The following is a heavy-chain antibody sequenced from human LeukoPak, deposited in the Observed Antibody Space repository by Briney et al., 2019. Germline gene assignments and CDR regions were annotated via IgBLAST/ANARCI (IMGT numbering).Heavy chain of an antibody. CDR1: GFTFSSYA. D-gene: IGHD1-26*01. Sequence: GGSLRLSCAASGFTFSSYAMNWVRQAPGKGLEWVSSISSSSSYIYYADSVKGRFTISRDNAKNSLYLQMNSLRAEDTAVYYCAREEGAILPFDYWGQGTLVTVSS. J-gene: IGHJ4*02. CDR3: AREEGAILPFDY. V-gene: IGHV3-21*01. CDR2: ISSSSSYI.